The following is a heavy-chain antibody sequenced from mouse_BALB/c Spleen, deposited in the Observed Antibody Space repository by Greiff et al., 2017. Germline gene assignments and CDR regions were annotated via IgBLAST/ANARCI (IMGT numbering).Heavy chain of an antibody. D-gene: IGHD2-4*01. CDR2: ISYDGSN. CDR1: GYSITSGYY. J-gene: IGHJ3*01. Sequence: EVHLVESGPGLVKPSQSLSLTCSVTGYSITSGYYWNWIRQFPGNKLEWMGYISYDGSNNYNPSLKNRISITRDTSKNQFFLKLNSVTTEDTATYYCARAGMITRQGFAYWGQGTLVTVSA. V-gene: IGHV3-6*02. CDR3: ARAGMITRQGFAY.